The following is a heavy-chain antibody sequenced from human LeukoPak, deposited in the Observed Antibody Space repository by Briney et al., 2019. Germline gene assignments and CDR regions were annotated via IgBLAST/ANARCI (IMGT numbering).Heavy chain of an antibody. Sequence: GGSLKLSCAASGFTFSGSAMHWVRQASGKGLEWVGRIRSKANSYATAYAASVKGRFTISRDDSKNTAYLQMNSLKTEDTAVYYCTPDYYDSSGDAFDIWGQGTMVTVSS. D-gene: IGHD3-22*01. J-gene: IGHJ3*02. V-gene: IGHV3-73*01. CDR1: GFTFSGSA. CDR2: IRSKANSYAT. CDR3: TPDYYDSSGDAFDI.